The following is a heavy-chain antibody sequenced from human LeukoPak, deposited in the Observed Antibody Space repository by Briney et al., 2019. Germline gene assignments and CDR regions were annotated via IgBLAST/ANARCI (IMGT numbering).Heavy chain of an antibody. V-gene: IGHV3-23*01. CDR3: AKVWGSSGWSTQEYFQH. CDR1: GFTFSSYA. D-gene: IGHD6-19*01. J-gene: IGHJ1*01. CDR2: ISGDGRTT. Sequence: PGGSLRLSCAASGFTFSSYAMSWVRQAPGKGLVWVSCISGDGRTTNYADSVKGRFTISRDNAKNTLYLQMNSLRAEDTAVYYCAKVWGSSGWSTQEYFQHWGQGTLVTVSS.